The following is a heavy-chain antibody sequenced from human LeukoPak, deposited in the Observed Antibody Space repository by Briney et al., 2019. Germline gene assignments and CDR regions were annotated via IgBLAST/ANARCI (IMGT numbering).Heavy chain of an antibody. D-gene: IGHD4-23*01. CDR3: ARKNGGNSGDAFDI. CDR1: GFTFSSYR. J-gene: IGHJ3*02. CDR2: ISSSSSTI. V-gene: IGHV3-48*02. Sequence: GGSLRLSCAASGFTFSSYRMNWVRQAPGKGLEWVSYISSSSSTIYYADSVKGRFTISRDNAKNSLYLQMNSLRDEDTAVYYCARKNGGNSGDAFDIWGQGTMVTVSS.